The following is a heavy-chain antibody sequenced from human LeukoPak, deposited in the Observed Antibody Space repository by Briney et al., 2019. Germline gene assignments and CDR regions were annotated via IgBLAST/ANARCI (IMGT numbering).Heavy chain of an antibody. CDR1: GFTFSSYG. Sequence: SGGSLRLSCAASGFTFSSYGMHWVRQAPGKGLEWVAFIRYDGSNKYYADSVKGRFTISRDNSKNTLYLQMNSLRAEDTAVYYCAKDRALKSSGSYYTFDHWGQGTLVTVSS. J-gene: IGHJ4*02. V-gene: IGHV3-30*02. CDR2: IRYDGSNK. CDR3: AKDRALKSSGSYYTFDH. D-gene: IGHD3-10*01.